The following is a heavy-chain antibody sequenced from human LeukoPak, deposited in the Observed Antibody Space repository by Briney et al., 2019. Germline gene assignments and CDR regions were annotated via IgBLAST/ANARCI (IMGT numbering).Heavy chain of an antibody. CDR2: ISYDGSNK. Sequence: GRSLRLSCAASGFTFSSYAMHWVRQAPGKGLEWVAVISYDGSNKYYADSVKGRFTISRDNSKNTLYLQMNSLRAEDTAVYYCARDLYLLTGYYIRPQGAFDIWGQGTMVTVSS. J-gene: IGHJ3*02. V-gene: IGHV3-30-3*01. D-gene: IGHD3-9*01. CDR1: GFTFSSYA. CDR3: ARDLYLLTGYYIRPQGAFDI.